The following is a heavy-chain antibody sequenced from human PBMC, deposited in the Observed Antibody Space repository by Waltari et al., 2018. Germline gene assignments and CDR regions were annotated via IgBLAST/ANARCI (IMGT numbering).Heavy chain of an antibody. D-gene: IGHD3-22*01. Sequence: QVQLQESGPGLVKPSETLSLTCTVSGYSISSGYYWGWIRQPPGKGLEWIGSIYHSGSTYYNPSLKSRVTISVDTSKNQFSLKLSSVTAADTAVYYCARGHYDSSGPCPFDYWGQGTLVTVSS. CDR3: ARGHYDSSGPCPFDY. CDR1: GYSISSGYY. J-gene: IGHJ4*02. V-gene: IGHV4-38-2*02. CDR2: IYHSGST.